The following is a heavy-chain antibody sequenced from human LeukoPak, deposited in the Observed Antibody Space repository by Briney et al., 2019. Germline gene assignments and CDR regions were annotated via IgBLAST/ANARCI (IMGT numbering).Heavy chain of an antibody. J-gene: IGHJ4*02. D-gene: IGHD6-13*01. CDR3: ARVKYSSSWLFDY. CDR1: GGSFSGYY. Sequence: SETLSLTCAVYGGSFSGYYWSWIRQPPGKGLEWIGEINHSGSTNYNPSLKSRVTISVDTSKNQFSLKLSSVTAADTAVYYCARVKYSSSWLFDYWGQGTLVTVSS. CDR2: INHSGST. V-gene: IGHV4-34*01.